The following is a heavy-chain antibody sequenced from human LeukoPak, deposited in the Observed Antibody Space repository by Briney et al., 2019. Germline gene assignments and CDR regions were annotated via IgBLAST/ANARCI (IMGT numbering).Heavy chain of an antibody. V-gene: IGHV3-20*01. Sequence: GESLRLSCAVSGFNLRDFWMSWVRQAPGKGLEWVSGINWNGGSTGYADSVKGRFTISRDNAKNSLYLQMNSLRAEDTALYHCARVSRGGGANFDYWGQGTLVTVSS. CDR2: INWNGGST. CDR3: ARVSRGGGANFDY. CDR1: GFNLRDFW. D-gene: IGHD3-16*01. J-gene: IGHJ4*02.